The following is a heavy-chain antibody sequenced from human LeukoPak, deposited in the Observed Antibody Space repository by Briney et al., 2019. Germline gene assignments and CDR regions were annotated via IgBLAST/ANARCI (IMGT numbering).Heavy chain of an antibody. V-gene: IGHV1-69*04. CDR3: ARGPVFQLYGMDV. J-gene: IGHJ6*02. Sequence: GSSVTVSCKASGGTFSSYAISWVRQAPGQGLEWMGRIIPILGIANYAQKFQGRVTITADKSTSTAYMELSSLRSEDTAVYYCARGPVFQLYGMDVWGQGTTVTVSS. CDR1: GGTFSSYA. D-gene: IGHD1-1*01. CDR2: IIPILGIA.